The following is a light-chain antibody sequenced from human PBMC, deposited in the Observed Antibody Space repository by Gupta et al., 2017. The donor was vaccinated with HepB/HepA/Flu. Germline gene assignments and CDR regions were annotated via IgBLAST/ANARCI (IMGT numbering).Light chain of an antibody. CDR3: QQYNSYPCN. CDR1: QSISTW. Sequence: IQMTQSPSTLSASVGDRVTITCRASQSISTWLAWYQQKPGKAPNLLIYKASSLESGVPSRFSGSGSGTEFTLTISSLQPDDFATYYCQQYNSYPCNFGQGTXLEIK. J-gene: IGKJ2*02. V-gene: IGKV1-5*03. CDR2: KAS.